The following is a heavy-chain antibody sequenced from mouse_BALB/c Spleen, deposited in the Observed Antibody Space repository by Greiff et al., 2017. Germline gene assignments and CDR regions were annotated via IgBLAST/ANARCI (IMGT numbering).Heavy chain of an antibody. CDR1: GFSLTGYG. CDR2: IWGDGST. D-gene: IGHD1-1*01. Sequence: VQVVESGPGLVAPSQSLSITCTVSGFSLTGYGVNWVRQPPGKGLEWLGMIWGDGSTDYNSALKSRLSISKDNSKSQVFLQMNSLQTDDTARYYCATYYGSSYWYFDVWGAGTTVTVSS. CDR3: ATYYGSSYWYFDV. V-gene: IGHV2-6-7*01. J-gene: IGHJ1*01.